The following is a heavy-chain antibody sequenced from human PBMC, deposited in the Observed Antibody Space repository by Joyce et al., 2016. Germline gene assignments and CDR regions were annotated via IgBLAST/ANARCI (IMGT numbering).Heavy chain of an antibody. J-gene: IGHJ5*02. Sequence: QEQLVQSGTEVKKPGASVKVSCKTAGSNFIGYYIHWVRQAPGQGLECMGWINPKSGATNHAQKFQGRVTMTRAPSSITAYMELRRLRSDDTAVYYCAREGPYNWNDYWFDPWGQGTLVTVSS. D-gene: IGHD1-1*01. V-gene: IGHV1-2*02. CDR3: AREGPYNWNDYWFDP. CDR1: GSNFIGYY. CDR2: INPKSGAT.